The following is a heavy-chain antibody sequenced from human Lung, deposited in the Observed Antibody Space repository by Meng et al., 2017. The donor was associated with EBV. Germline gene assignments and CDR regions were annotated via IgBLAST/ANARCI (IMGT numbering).Heavy chain of an antibody. J-gene: IGHJ4*02. Sequence: QVPLQESGPGLVKPSETLSLICTVSRGSVTSGGYYWSWVRQPPGKELEWIGYIYYDGSTTYNPSLKSRLTMSIHTSENQFSLRLSSVTAADTAVYYCARGRSSGWDYYFDYWGQGSLVTVSS. D-gene: IGHD6-19*01. CDR2: IYYDGST. CDR1: RGSVTSGGYY. V-gene: IGHV4-61*08. CDR3: ARGRSSGWDYYFDY.